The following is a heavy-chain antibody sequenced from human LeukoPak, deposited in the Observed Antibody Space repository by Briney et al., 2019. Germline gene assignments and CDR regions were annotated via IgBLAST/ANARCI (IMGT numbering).Heavy chain of an antibody. D-gene: IGHD3-9*01. CDR2: IWYDRSNK. Sequence: PGGPLRLSCGASGFTFSSYGMHWLPQSPGKALEWVGVIWYDRSNKYYADSVKGRFTISRDNSKNTLYLQMNSLRAEDTAVYYCARDGILTTNDYWGQGTLVTVSS. CDR1: GFTFSSYG. V-gene: IGHV3-33*01. J-gene: IGHJ4*02. CDR3: ARDGILTTNDY.